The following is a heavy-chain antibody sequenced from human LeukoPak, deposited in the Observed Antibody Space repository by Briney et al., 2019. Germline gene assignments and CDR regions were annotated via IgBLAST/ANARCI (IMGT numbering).Heavy chain of an antibody. CDR2: ISWDGGST. D-gene: IGHD3-22*01. V-gene: IGHV3-43D*04. Sequence: GGSLRLSCAASGFTFDDYAMHWVRQAPGKGLEWVSLISWDGGSTYYADSVKGRFTISRDNSKNSLYLQMNSLRAEDTALYYCAKDWHRYYYDSSGYPDYWGQGTLVTVSS. CDR1: GFTFDDYA. CDR3: AKDWHRYYYDSSGYPDY. J-gene: IGHJ4*02.